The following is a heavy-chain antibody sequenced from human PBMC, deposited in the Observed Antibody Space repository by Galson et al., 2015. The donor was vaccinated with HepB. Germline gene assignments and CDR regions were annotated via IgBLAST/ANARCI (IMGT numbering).Heavy chain of an antibody. D-gene: IGHD3-3*01. CDR3: ARHPVTVFGVVLLRAFDI. CDR1: GDSISSYY. V-gene: IGHV4-59*08. Sequence: SETLSLTCPVSGDSISSYYWSWIRQPPGKGLEWIGYIYYSGTTTYNPSLKSRVIISVDTPKNQFSLKLNSVTAADTAVYYCARHPVTVFGVVLLRAFDIWGQGTMVTVSS. CDR2: IYYSGTT. J-gene: IGHJ3*02.